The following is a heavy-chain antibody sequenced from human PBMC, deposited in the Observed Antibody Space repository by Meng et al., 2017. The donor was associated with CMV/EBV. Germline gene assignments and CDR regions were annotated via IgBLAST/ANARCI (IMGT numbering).Heavy chain of an antibody. J-gene: IGHJ6*02. Sequence: SQTLSLTGAVYGGSFSGYYWSWIRQPPGKGLEWIGEINHSGSTNYNPSLKSRVTISVDTSKNQFSLKLSSVTTADTAVYYCARDGYYDFWSGYYTPSYYYGMDVWGQGTTVTVSS. V-gene: IGHV4-34*01. D-gene: IGHD3-3*01. CDR1: GGSFSGYY. CDR2: INHSGST. CDR3: ARDGYYDFWSGYYTPSYYYGMDV.